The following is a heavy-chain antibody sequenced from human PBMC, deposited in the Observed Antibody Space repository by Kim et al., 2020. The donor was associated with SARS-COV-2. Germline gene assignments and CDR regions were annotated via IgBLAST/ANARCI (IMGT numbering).Heavy chain of an antibody. CDR1: GGSFSGYY. CDR2: INHSGST. CDR3: ARGRMYSSGWYGWGYFDY. D-gene: IGHD6-19*01. V-gene: IGHV4-34*01. J-gene: IGHJ4*02. Sequence: SETLSLTCAVYGGSFSGYYWSWIRQPPGKGLEWIGEINHSGSTNYNPSLKSRVTISVDTSKNQFSLKLSSVTAADTAVYYCARGRMYSSGWYGWGYFDYWGQGTLVTVSS.